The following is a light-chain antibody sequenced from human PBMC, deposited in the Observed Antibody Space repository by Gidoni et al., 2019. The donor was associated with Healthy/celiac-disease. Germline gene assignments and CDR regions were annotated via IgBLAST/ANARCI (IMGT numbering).Light chain of an antibody. Sequence: ELVLTQSPSTLSLSPGDRATRSCRASQSVSSYLTWYQQNPGQAPRLRIYDASNRATGIPARFSGSGSGTDFTLTISSLEAEDFAVYDCQQRSNWPPAITFGQGTRLEIK. V-gene: IGKV3-11*01. CDR2: DAS. CDR3: QQRSNWPPAIT. CDR1: QSVSSY. J-gene: IGKJ5*01.